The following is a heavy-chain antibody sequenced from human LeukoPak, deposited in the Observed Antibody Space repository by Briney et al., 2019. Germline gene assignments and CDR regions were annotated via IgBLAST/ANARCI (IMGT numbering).Heavy chain of an antibody. CDR3: AQTGGITMVRGVHRD. V-gene: IGHV4-39*01. Sequence: PSETLSLTYTVSGGSISSSSYYWGWIRQPPGKGLEWNGSIYYSGSTYYNPSLKSRVTISVDTSKNQFSLKLSSVTAADTAVYYCAQTGGITMVRGVHRDWGQGTLVTVSS. J-gene: IGHJ4*02. CDR1: GGSISSSSYY. D-gene: IGHD3-10*01. CDR2: IYYSGST.